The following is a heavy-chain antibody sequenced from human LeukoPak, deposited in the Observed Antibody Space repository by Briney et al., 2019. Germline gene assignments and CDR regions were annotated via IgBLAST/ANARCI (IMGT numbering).Heavy chain of an antibody. D-gene: IGHD2-21*02. CDR3: AREGAAYRGGDCYSGWFDP. CDR1: GFAFSSYE. V-gene: IGHV3-48*03. Sequence: GGSLRLSCAASGFAFSSYEMNWVRQAPGKGLEWVSYISSSGSTIYYADSVKGRFTISRDNAKNSLYLQMNSLGAEDTAVYYCAREGAAYRGGDCYSGWFDPWGQGTLVTVSS. J-gene: IGHJ5*02. CDR2: ISSSGSTI.